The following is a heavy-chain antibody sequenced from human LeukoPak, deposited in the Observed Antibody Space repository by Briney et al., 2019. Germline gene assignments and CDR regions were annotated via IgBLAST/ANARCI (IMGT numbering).Heavy chain of an antibody. Sequence: SETLSLTCAVYGGSFSGYYWSWIRQPPGKGLEWIGEINHSGSTNYNPSLKSRVTISVDTSKNQFSLKLSSVTAADTAVYYCASGQWLGSYNGFDPWGQGTLVTVSS. J-gene: IGHJ5*02. V-gene: IGHV4-34*01. CDR1: GGSFSGYY. CDR2: INHSGST. D-gene: IGHD6-19*01. CDR3: ASGQWLGSYNGFDP.